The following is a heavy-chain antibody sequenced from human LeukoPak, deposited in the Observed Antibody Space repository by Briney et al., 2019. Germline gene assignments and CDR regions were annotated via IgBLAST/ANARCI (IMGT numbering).Heavy chain of an antibody. D-gene: IGHD6-13*01. CDR3: ARATFKYSSSWYYQTLYFDY. CDR1: GGSISSYY. Sequence: SETLSLTCTVSGGSISSYYWSWIRQPPGKGLEWIGYIYYSGSTNYNPSLKSRVTISVDTSKNQFSLTLSSVTAADTAVSYCARATFKYSSSWYYQTLYFDYWGQGTLVTVSS. J-gene: IGHJ4*02. CDR2: IYYSGST. V-gene: IGHV4-59*01.